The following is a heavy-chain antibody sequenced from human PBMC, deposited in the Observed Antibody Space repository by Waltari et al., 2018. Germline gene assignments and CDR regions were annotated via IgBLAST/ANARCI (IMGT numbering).Heavy chain of an antibody. CDR1: GYTFTSYA. J-gene: IGHJ3*02. D-gene: IGHD3-3*01. Sequence: QVQLVQSGAEVKKTGASVKVSCKASGYTFTSYAMHWVRQAPGQRLEWMGWINAGNGNTKDSQKFQGRVTITRDTSASTAYMELSSLRSEDTAVYYCARASITIFGVVYDAFDIWGQGTMVTVSS. CDR3: ARASITIFGVVYDAFDI. CDR2: INAGNGNT. V-gene: IGHV1-3*01.